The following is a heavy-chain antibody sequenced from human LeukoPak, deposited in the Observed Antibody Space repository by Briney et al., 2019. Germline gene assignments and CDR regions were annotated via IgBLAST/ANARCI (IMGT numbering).Heavy chain of an antibody. V-gene: IGHV3-7*01. D-gene: IGHD5-24*01. Sequence: GGSLRLSCAASGFTFSSYWMNWVRQAPGKGLEWVANIKEDGSEKYYVDSVKGRFTISRDNAKNSLYLQMNSLRVEDTAVYYCVRPRDGYNYGAFDIWGQGTMVTVSS. CDR1: GFTFSSYW. CDR2: IKEDGSEK. J-gene: IGHJ3*02. CDR3: VRPRDGYNYGAFDI.